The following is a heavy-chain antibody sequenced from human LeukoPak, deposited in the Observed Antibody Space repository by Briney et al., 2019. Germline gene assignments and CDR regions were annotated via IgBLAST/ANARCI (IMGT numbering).Heavy chain of an antibody. CDR3: TRDSGTYNWLDP. Sequence: GGSLKLSCAASGFTFSDSSVHWVRQASGKGLEWIGLMEKELNGYATAYAASVMGRFTISRDDSQNTAYLQMDSLKTEDTALYYCTRDSGTYNWLDPWGQGTLVTVSS. CDR1: GFTFSDSS. CDR2: MEKELNGYAT. J-gene: IGHJ5*02. D-gene: IGHD1-26*01. V-gene: IGHV3-73*01.